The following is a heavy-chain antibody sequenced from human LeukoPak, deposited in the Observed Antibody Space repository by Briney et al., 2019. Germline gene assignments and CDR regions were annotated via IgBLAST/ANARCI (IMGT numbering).Heavy chain of an antibody. J-gene: IGHJ4*02. V-gene: IGHV3-30*04. CDR2: ISYDGSNK. CDR1: GFTFSSYA. Sequence: VTLGGSLRLSCAASGFTFSSYAMHWVRQAPGKGLEWVAVISYDGSNKCYADSVKGRFTISRDNSKNTLYLQMNSLRAEDTAVYYCAKAPSGTPYQFDYWGQGTLVTVSS. D-gene: IGHD3-10*01. CDR3: AKAPSGTPYQFDY.